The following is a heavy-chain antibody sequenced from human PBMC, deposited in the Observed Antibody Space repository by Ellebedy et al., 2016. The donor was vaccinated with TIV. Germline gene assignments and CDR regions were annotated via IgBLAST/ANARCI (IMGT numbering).Heavy chain of an antibody. CDR3: ARRGYEILTGQYYYAMDV. Sequence: KVSCKGSGYSFTSHWIGWVRQMPGKGLEWMGIIYPGDSDTRYSPSFQGQVTIPVDKSISTAYLQWSSLKASDTAMYYCARRGYEILTGQYYYAMDVWGQGTTVTVSS. CDR1: GYSFTSHW. J-gene: IGHJ6*02. V-gene: IGHV5-51*01. CDR2: IYPGDSDT. D-gene: IGHD3-9*01.